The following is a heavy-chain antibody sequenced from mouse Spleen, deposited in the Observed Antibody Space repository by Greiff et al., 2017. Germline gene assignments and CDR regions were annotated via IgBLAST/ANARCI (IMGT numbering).Heavy chain of an antibody. CDR2: ISNGGGST. CDR3: ARQGGDY. J-gene: IGHJ4*01. CDR1: GFTFSDYY. Sequence: EVQGVESGGGLVQPGGSLKLSCATSGFTFSDYYMYWVRQTPEKRLEWVAYISNGGGSTYYPDTVKGRFTISRDNAKNTLYLQMSRLKSEDTAMYYCARQGGDYWGQGTSVTVSS. V-gene: IGHV5-12*02.